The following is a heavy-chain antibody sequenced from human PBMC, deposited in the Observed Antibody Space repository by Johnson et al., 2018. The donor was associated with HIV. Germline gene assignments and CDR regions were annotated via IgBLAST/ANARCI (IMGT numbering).Heavy chain of an antibody. D-gene: IGHD3-3*01. J-gene: IGHJ3*02. V-gene: IGHV3-66*03. CDR1: GFPVSNNY. Sequence: VPLVASGGGLIPPGGSLRLSGAASGFPVSNNYMSWVRQAPGKGLEWVSFIYRGGTTYYADSVKGRFTISRANSNTTLSLQMNSLRPEDTAGYNCALLRFVEWLLPGEAFDIWGQGTMVTVSS. CDR2: IYRGGTT. CDR3: ALLRFVEWLLPGEAFDI.